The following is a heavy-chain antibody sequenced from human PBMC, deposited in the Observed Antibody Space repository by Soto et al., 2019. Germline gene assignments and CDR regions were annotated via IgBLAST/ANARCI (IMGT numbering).Heavy chain of an antibody. D-gene: IGHD3-10*01. CDR3: ARSYYYGSWSYYFDY. V-gene: IGHV4-59*01. CDR2: IYYSGST. CDR1: GGSTSSYY. J-gene: IGHJ4*02. Sequence: SETLSLTCTVSGGSTSSYYWSWIRQPPGKGLEWIGYIYYSGSTNYNPSLKSRVTISVDTSKNQFSLKLSSVTAADTAVYYCARSYYYGSWSYYFDYWGQGTLVTVSS.